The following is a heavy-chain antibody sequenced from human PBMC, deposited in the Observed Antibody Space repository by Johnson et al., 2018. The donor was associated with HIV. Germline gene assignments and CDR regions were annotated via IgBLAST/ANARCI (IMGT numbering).Heavy chain of an antibody. V-gene: IGHV3-30*04. CDR1: GFTYSSYA. CDR3: ANQISRFDAFDI. D-gene: IGHD2/OR15-2a*01. J-gene: IGHJ3*02. CDR2: ISYDGSNK. Sequence: QVQLVESGGGVVQPGRSLRLSCVVSGFTYSSYAMHWVRQAPGKGLEWVAVISYDGSNKYYADSVKGRFTISRDNSKNTLYLQINSLRAEDTAVYYCANQISRFDAFDIWGQGTMVTVSS.